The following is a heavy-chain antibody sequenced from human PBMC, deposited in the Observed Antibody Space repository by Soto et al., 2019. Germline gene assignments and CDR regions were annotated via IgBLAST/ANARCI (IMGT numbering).Heavy chain of an antibody. CDR3: VKGLNDNFDNIGFHG. Sequence: SLRLSCSASGFSFDDYAMHWVRQLPGKGLEGVSGISWNSGSAAYMDSVKGRCLISRDNAKKSLFLQKRSLRPEDTPLYYCVKGLNDNFDNIGFHGWGQGTLAPASS. V-gene: IGHV3-9*01. CDR2: ISWNSGSA. J-gene: IGHJ4*02. D-gene: IGHD3-22*01. CDR1: GFSFDDYA.